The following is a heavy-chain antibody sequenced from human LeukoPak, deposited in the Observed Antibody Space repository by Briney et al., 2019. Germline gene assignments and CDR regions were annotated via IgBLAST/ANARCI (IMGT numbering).Heavy chain of an antibody. Sequence: SETPSLTCAVYGGSFSGYYWSWIRQPPGKGLEWIGEINHSGSTNYNPSLKSRVTISVDTSKNQFSLKLSSVTAADTAVYYCARGQIVGVRDAFDIWGQGTMVTVSS. CDR3: ARGQIVGVRDAFDI. D-gene: IGHD1-26*01. V-gene: IGHV4-34*01. CDR2: INHSGST. CDR1: GGSFSGYY. J-gene: IGHJ3*02.